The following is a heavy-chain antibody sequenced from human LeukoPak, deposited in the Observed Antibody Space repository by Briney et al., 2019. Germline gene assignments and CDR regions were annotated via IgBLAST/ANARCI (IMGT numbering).Heavy chain of an antibody. J-gene: IGHJ6*03. CDR3: ARGRRLPTHYYYYYYMDV. Sequence: SETLSLTCAVYGGSFSGYYWSWIRQPPGKGLEWIGEINHSGSTNYNPSLKSRVTISVDTSKNQFSLKLSSVTAADTAVYYCARGRRLPTHYYYYYYMDVWGKGTTVTVSS. CDR2: INHSGST. D-gene: IGHD6-25*01. V-gene: IGHV4-34*01. CDR1: GGSFSGYY.